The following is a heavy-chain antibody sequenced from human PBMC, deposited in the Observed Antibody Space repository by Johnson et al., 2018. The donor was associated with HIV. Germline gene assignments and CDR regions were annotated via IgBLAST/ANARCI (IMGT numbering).Heavy chain of an antibody. Sequence: QVQLVESGGGVVQPGRSLRLSCAPSGFTFSSYGIHWVRQAPGKGLEWVAFIWHDGRDVYYADSVKGRFTVSRDNSKNAVYLQMNSLGAGDTAVYYCAKDQHGPLVPTVMRDDAFDIWGQGTMVTVSS. CDR2: IWHDGRDV. CDR1: GFTFSSYG. D-gene: IGHD5-12*01. CDR3: AKDQHGPLVPTVMRDDAFDI. J-gene: IGHJ3*02. V-gene: IGHV3-33*03.